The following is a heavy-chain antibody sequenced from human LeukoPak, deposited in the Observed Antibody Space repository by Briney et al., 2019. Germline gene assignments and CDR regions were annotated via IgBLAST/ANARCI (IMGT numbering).Heavy chain of an antibody. V-gene: IGHV1-18*01. J-gene: IGHJ5*02. Sequence: ASVKVSCKASGYTFTSHGISWVRQAPGQGLEWMGWISAYDGNTNYAQKLQGRVTMTTDTSTSTAYMELRSLRSDDTAVYYCARDPEQYCGGDCYSNWFDPWGQGTLVTVSS. CDR3: ARDPEQYCGGDCYSNWFDP. D-gene: IGHD2-21*02. CDR2: ISAYDGNT. CDR1: GYTFTSHG.